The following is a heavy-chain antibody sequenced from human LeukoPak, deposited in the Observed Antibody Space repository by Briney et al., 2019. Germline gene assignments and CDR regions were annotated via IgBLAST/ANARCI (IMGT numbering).Heavy chain of an antibody. J-gene: IGHJ4*02. CDR1: GFTFSRYW. Sequence: GGSLRLSCAASGFTFSRYWMFWVRQAPGKGLVWVSRINSDGTSTNYADSVKGRFTISRDNTKSTLYLQMNSLGPEDTAVYYCGTLGVMWEADYWGQGALVTVSS. D-gene: IGHD1-26*01. CDR3: GTLGVMWEADY. V-gene: IGHV3-74*01. CDR2: INSDGTST.